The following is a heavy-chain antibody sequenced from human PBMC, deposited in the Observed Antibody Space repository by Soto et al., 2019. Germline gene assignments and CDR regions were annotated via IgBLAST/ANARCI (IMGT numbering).Heavy chain of an antibody. D-gene: IGHD2-8*01. V-gene: IGHV1-3*01. CDR2: VNARNGYT. CDR3: ARHGRQGAHRLNYYGMDV. J-gene: IGHJ6*02. Sequence: QVQLVQSGAEVKMPGASVKVSCKASGYSFTSNAIHWVRQAPGQRLEWMGWVNARNGYTQFSQNFQGRLTITRDTYASTAYMELSSLTSEDTAVYYCARHGRQGAHRLNYYGMDVWGQGTTVTVSS. CDR1: GYSFTSNA.